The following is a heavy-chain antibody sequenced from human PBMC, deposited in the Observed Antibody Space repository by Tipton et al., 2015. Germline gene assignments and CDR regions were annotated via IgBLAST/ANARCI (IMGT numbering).Heavy chain of an antibody. D-gene: IGHD6-6*01. J-gene: IGHJ4*02. CDR3: ARGELGDFDS. Sequence: TLSLTCTVSGGSISSSSYYWAWIRQPPGKGLEWIGSLYFSGSTYYNPSLKSRVTISVDTSKNQFSLKLSSVTDADTAVYYCARGELGDFDSWGQGTLVTVSS. V-gene: IGHV4-39*07. CDR2: LYFSGST. CDR1: GGSISSSSYY.